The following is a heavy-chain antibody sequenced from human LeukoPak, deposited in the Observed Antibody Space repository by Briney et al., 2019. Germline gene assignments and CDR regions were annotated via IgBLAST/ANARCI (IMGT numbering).Heavy chain of an antibody. CDR3: ARARGYSYGYFDY. CDR2: IYHSGST. Sequence: PSETPSLTCAVSGGSISSGGYPWSWIRQPPGKGLEWIGYIYHSGSTYYNPSLKSRVTISVDRSKNQFSLKLSSVTAADTAVYYCARARGYSYGYFDYWGQGTLVTVSS. D-gene: IGHD5-18*01. CDR1: GGSISSGGYP. V-gene: IGHV4-30-2*01. J-gene: IGHJ4*02.